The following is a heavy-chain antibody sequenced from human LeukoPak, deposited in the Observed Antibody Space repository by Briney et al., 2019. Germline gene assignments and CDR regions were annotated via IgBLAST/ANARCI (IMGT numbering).Heavy chain of an antibody. Sequence: GESLRISCTGSGYSFTTYWISWVRQMPGKGLEWMGTIDPSASYTIYSPSFQGHVTISADKSISIAYLQWTGLKASDSAMYYCARLGASGGHYHDYWGQGTLVTVSS. J-gene: IGHJ4*02. CDR2: IDPSASYT. V-gene: IGHV5-10-1*01. D-gene: IGHD3-10*01. CDR1: GYSFTTYW. CDR3: ARLGASGGHYHDY.